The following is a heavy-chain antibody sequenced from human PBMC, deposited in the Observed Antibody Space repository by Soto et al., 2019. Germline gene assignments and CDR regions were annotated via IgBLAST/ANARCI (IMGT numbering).Heavy chain of an antibody. CDR1: GFTFSDYW. J-gene: IGHJ6*03. CDR3: ARGALNYYYEDV. V-gene: IGHV3-74*01. CDR2: IKRDGSTT. Sequence: GGALRLSCAASGFTFSDYWLHWVRQAPGKGLEWVSRIKRDGSTTNYADSVKGRFTISRDNAKNTLYLEMNSLRVEDTADYYSARGALNYYYEDVWGKGTAVTVSS.